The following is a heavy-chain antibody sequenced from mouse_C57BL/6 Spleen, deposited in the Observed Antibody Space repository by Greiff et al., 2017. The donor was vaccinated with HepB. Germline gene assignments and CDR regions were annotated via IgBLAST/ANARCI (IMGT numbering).Heavy chain of an antibody. D-gene: IGHD3-2*02. V-gene: IGHV1-15*01. CDR2: IDPETGGT. CDR3: TRSGGDSSGYVAY. CDR1: GYTFTDYE. J-gene: IGHJ3*01. Sequence: VQLQQSGAELVRPGASVTLSCKASGYTFTDYEMHWVKQTPVHGLEWIGAIDPETGGTAYNQKFKGKAILTADKSSSTAYMELRSLTSEDSAVYYCTRSGGDSSGYVAYWGQGTLVTVSA.